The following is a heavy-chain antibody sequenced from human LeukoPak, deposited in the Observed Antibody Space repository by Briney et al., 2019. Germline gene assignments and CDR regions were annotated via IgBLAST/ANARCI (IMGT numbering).Heavy chain of an antibody. CDR1: GFTVSSNY. CDR2: LYSGGST. CDR3: ARENIGWPLAFDI. V-gene: IGHV3-53*01. J-gene: IGHJ3*02. Sequence: GGSLRLSCAASGFTVSSNYMSWVRQAPGKGLEWVSVLYSGGSTYYADYVKGRFTISRDNSKNTLYLQMNSLRAEDTAVYYCARENIGWPLAFDIWGQGTMVTVSS. D-gene: IGHD5-24*01.